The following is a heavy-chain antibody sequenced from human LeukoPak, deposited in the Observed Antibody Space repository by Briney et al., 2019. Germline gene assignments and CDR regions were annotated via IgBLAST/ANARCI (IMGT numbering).Heavy chain of an antibody. CDR3: AAGSGWYRFDY. CDR1: GYTFTTYY. D-gene: IGHD6-19*01. J-gene: IGHJ4*02. CDR2: IYPSGGST. V-gene: IGHV1-46*01. Sequence: GASVKVSCKASGYTFTTYYIHWVRQAPGQGLEWMGVIYPSGGSTTYAQKFQGSVTMTRDMSTSTAYMELSSLTSEDSAVYYCAAGSGWYRFDYWGQGTLVTVSS.